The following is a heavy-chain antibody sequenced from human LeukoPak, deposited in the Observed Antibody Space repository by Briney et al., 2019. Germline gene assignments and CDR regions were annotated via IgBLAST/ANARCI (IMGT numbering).Heavy chain of an antibody. J-gene: IGHJ4*02. CDR2: IYYSGST. V-gene: IGHV4-39*07. CDR1: GGSISSSSYY. Sequence: SETLSLTCTVSGGSISSSSYYWGWIRQPPGKGLEWIGSIYYSGSTYYNPSLKSRVTISVDTSKNQFSLKLSSVTAADTAVYYCARFSAQDYFDYWGQGTLVTVSS. D-gene: IGHD1-26*01. CDR3: ARFSAQDYFDY.